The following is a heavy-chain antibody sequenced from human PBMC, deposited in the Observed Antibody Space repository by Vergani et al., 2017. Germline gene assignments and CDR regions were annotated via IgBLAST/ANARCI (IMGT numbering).Heavy chain of an antibody. CDR2: IYYRGST. Sequence: QVQLQESGPGLVKPSETLSLTCTVSGGSVSSGSYYWTWIRQPAGKGLEWIGDIYYRGSTNSNPALKSRVTISVDTSKNQFSLKLSSVTAADTAVYYGARGSPGPCFDYWGQGSLVTVSS. J-gene: IGHJ4*02. CDR3: ARGSPGPCFDY. CDR1: GGSVSSGSYY. V-gene: IGHV4-61*10.